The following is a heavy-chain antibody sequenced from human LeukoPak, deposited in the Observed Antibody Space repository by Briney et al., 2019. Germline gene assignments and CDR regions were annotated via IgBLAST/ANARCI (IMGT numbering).Heavy chain of an antibody. J-gene: IGHJ4*02. CDR1: GYSFTSYW. CDR2: IYPGDSDT. Sequence: GESLKISCNGSGYSFTSYWIGWVRQMPGKGLEWMGIIYPGDSDTRYSPSFQGQVTISADKSISTAYLQWSSLKASDTAMYYCARQPPTYYYDSSGYQWGQGTLVTVSS. V-gene: IGHV5-51*01. CDR3: ARQPPTYYYDSSGYQ. D-gene: IGHD3-22*01.